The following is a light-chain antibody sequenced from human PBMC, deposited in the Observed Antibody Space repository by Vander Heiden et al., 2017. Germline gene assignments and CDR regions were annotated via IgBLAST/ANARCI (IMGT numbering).Light chain of an antibody. J-gene: IGKJ1*01. CDR3: QQYDNLPRT. CDR1: QDISNW. CDR2: EAS. Sequence: QIPQSPSSLSASVGDRVTITCQASQDISNWLNWYQQKPGKAPKLLIYEASNLETGVPSRFSGSGSGTEFTLTISSLQPDDIATYYCQQYDNLPRTFGQGTKLEIK. V-gene: IGKV1-33*01.